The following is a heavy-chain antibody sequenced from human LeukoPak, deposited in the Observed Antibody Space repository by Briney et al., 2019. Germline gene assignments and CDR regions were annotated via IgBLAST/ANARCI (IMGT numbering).Heavy chain of an antibody. CDR1: GFTFSSYW. CDR3: ARDWGYYDSSGYYLHFDY. J-gene: IGHJ4*02. V-gene: IGHV3-7*01. CDR2: IKQDGSEK. D-gene: IGHD3-22*01. Sequence: GGSLRLSCAASGFTFSSYWMSWVRQAPGKGLEWVANIKQDGSEKYYVDSVKGRFTISRDNAKNSLYLQMNSLRAEDTAVYYCARDWGYYDSSGYYLHFDYWGQGTLVTVSS.